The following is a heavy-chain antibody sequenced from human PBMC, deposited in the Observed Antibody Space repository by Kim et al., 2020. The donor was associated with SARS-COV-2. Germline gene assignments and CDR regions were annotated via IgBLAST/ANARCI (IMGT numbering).Heavy chain of an antibody. CDR3: ARAVRSSWYFDY. V-gene: IGHV4-34*01. CDR2: INHSGST. Sequence: SETLSLTCAVYGGSFSGYYWSWIRQPPGKGLEWIGEINHSGSTNYNPSLKSRVTISVDTSKNQFSLKLSSVTAADTAVYYCARAVRSSWYFDYWGQGTLV. D-gene: IGHD6-13*01. J-gene: IGHJ4*02. CDR1: GGSFSGYY.